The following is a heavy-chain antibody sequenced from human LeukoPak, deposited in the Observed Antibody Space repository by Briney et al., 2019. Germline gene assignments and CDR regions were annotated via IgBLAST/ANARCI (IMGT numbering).Heavy chain of an antibody. CDR3: ARGIGSRYFDY. CDR1: GVSINSGGYS. V-gene: IGHV4-30-2*01. CDR2: IYNDGST. Sequence: PSETLSLTCAVSGVSINSGGYSWSWLRQPPGKGLEWIGYIYNDGSTYYNPSLKSRVTISVDRSKNQFSLKLSSVTAADTAVYYCARGIGSRYFDYWGQGTLVTVSS. J-gene: IGHJ4*02.